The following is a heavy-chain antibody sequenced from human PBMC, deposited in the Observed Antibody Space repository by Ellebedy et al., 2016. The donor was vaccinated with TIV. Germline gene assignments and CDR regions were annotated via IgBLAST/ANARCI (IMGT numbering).Heavy chain of an antibody. CDR3: ARGVWFDP. CDR1: GFTVSSNY. CDR2: IYSGGST. V-gene: IGHV3-53*01. J-gene: IGHJ5*02. Sequence: GESLKISCAASGFTVSSNYMSWVRQAPGKGLEWVSVIYSGGSTYYADSVKGRFTISRDNSKNTLYLQMNSLRADNTAVYYCARGVWFDPWGQGTLVTVSS.